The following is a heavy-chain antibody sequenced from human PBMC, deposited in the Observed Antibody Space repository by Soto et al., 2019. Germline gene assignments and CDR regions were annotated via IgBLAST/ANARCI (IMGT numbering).Heavy chain of an antibody. V-gene: IGHV3-7*01. J-gene: IGHJ4*02. CDR1: GSTFSSYW. D-gene: IGHD6-19*01. Sequence: GGSLRLSCAASGSTFSSYWMSWVRQAPGKGLEWVANIKQDGSEKYYVDSVKGRFTISRDNAKNSLYLQMNSLRAEDTAVYYCARESYQPSSGWYYVDYWGQGTLVTVS. CDR3: ARESYQPSSGWYYVDY. CDR2: IKQDGSEK.